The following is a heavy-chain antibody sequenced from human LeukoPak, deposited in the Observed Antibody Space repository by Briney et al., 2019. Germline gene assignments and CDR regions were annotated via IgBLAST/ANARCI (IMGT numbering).Heavy chain of an antibody. CDR1: GFTFRDYW. CDR2: IKEDGGEK. Sequence: GGSLRLSCAASGFTFRDYWMTWVRQAPGKGLEWVANIKEDGGEKNYVDSVKGRFTISRGNAKNSLYLQMNSLRAEDTAVYYCARVMGDDSSGYYYLYYYYGMDVWGQGTTVTVSS. D-gene: IGHD3-22*01. CDR3: ARVMGDDSSGYYYLYYYYGMDV. V-gene: IGHV3-7*01. J-gene: IGHJ6*02.